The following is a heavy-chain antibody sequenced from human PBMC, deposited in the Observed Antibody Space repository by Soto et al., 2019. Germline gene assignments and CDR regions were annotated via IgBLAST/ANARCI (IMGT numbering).Heavy chain of an antibody. CDR3: ASSYYYDSGGPEWGY. D-gene: IGHD3-22*01. V-gene: IGHV1-69*06. J-gene: IGHJ4*02. CDR1: GGTFSSYA. CDR2: IIPIFGTA. Sequence: GASVKVSCKASGGTFSSYAISWVRQAPGQGLEWMGGIIPIFGTANYAQKFQGRVTITADKSTSTAYMELGSLRSEDTAVYYCASSYYYDSGGPEWGYWGQGTLVTVSS.